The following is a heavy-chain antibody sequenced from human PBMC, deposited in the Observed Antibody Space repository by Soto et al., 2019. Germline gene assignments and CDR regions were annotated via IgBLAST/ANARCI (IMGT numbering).Heavy chain of an antibody. J-gene: IGHJ1*01. CDR3: ASPAGSWYQYFQH. V-gene: IGHV3-74*01. Sequence: EVQLVESGGGLVQPGGSLRLSCAASGFTFSSYWMHWVRQAPGKGLVWVSRINSDGSSTSYADSVKGRFTISRDNAKNTLYLQMNSLRAEDTAVYYCASPAGSWYQYFQHWGQGTLVTVSS. CDR1: GFTFSSYW. D-gene: IGHD6-13*01. CDR2: INSDGSST.